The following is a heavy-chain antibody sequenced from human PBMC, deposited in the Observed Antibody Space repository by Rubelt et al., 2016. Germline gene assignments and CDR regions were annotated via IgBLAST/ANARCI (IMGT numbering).Heavy chain of an antibody. D-gene: IGHD2/OR15-2a*01. J-gene: IGHJ6*02. CDR3: ARHKSNKRYFYGMDV. V-gene: IGHV4-59*08. Sequence: SGSTNYNPSLKSRVTISVDTSKNQFSLKLSSVTAADTAVYYCARHKSNKRYFYGMDVWGQGTTVTVSS. CDR2: SGST.